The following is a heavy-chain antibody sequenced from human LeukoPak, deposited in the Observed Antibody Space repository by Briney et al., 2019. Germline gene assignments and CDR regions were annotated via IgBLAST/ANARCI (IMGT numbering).Heavy chain of an antibody. J-gene: IGHJ4*02. Sequence: SGGSLRLSCIGSGLTFNNYEMNWVRQAPGKGLEWLSYISSSGSTTEYADSVKGRFTISRDNAKNSLYLQMNSLRAEDTAFYYCASRPPPHRGPFDFWGQGTLVAVSS. CDR1: GLTFNNYE. CDR3: ASRPPPHRGPFDF. CDR2: ISSSGSTT. V-gene: IGHV3-48*03.